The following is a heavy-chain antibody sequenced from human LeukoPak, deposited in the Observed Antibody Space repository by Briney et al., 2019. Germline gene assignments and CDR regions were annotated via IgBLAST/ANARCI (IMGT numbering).Heavy chain of an antibody. J-gene: IGHJ3*02. CDR3: ARQSYDLLLRGVIRGALDI. Sequence: GGSLRLSCAASGFSFSSYSMNWVRQAPGEGLEWVSFISSSSSYIYYADSVKGRFTISRDSAKNSLFLQTHSLRAEDTAVYYCARQSYDLLLRGVIRGALDIWGQGTMVTVSS. V-gene: IGHV3-21*01. CDR2: ISSSSSYI. CDR1: GFSFSSYS. D-gene: IGHD3-10*01.